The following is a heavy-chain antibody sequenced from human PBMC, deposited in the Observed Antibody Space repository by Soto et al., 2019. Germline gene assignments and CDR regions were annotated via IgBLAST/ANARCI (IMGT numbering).Heavy chain of an antibody. CDR1: GFTFSSYS. D-gene: IGHD3-10*01. CDR2: ISSSSSYI. V-gene: IGHV3-21*01. CDR3: ARFGESNTYGMDV. Sequence: GGSLRLSCAASGFTFSSYSMNWVRQAPGKGLEWVSSISSSSSYIYYADSVKGRFTISRDNAKNSLYLQMNSLRAEDTAVYYCARFGESNTYGMDVWGQGTTVTVSS. J-gene: IGHJ6*02.